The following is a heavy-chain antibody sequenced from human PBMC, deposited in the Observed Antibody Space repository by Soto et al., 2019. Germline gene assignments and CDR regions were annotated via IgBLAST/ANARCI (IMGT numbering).Heavy chain of an antibody. CDR2: IYYSGST. D-gene: IGHD6-13*01. V-gene: IGHV4-61*08. Sequence: SETLSLTCTVSGGSISDGYYWSWIRQPPGKGLEWIVYIYYSGSTNYNPSLKSRVTISVDTSKNQLSLKLSSVNAADTAVYYCAREDAQQLGNDYWGQGTVVTVSS. CDR3: AREDAQQLGNDY. J-gene: IGHJ4*02. CDR1: GGSISDGYY.